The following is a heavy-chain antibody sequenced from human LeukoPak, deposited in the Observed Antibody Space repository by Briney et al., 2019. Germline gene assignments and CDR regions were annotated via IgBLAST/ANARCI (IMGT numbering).Heavy chain of an antibody. V-gene: IGHV3-7*01. Sequence: GGSLRLSCAASGFTFRNYWMGWVRQAPGKGLEWVANIKKDGSAAYYADSVRGRFTTSRDNANNFLYLQMNSLRAEDTAVYYCARDGGLNTFFDYWGQGTLVTVPS. J-gene: IGHJ4*02. CDR1: GFTFRNYW. CDR3: ARDGGLNTFFDY. D-gene: IGHD2-15*01. CDR2: IKKDGSAA.